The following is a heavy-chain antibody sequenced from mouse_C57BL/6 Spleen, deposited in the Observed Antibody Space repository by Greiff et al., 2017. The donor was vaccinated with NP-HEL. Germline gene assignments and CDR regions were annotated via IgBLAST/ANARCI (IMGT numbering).Heavy chain of an antibody. CDR2: INPNNGGT. CDR3: ARAFTTVVATGAMDY. CDR1: GYTFTDYN. J-gene: IGHJ4*01. D-gene: IGHD1-1*01. Sequence: EVQLQQSGPELVKPGASVKIPCKASGYTFTDYNMDWVKQSHGKSLEWIGDINPNNGGTIYNQKFKGKATLTVDKCSSTAYMELRSLTSEDTAVYYCARAFTTVVATGAMDYWGQGTSVTVSS. V-gene: IGHV1-18*01.